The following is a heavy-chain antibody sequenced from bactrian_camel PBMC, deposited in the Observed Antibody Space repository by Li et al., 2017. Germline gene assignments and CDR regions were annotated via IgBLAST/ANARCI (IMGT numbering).Heavy chain of an antibody. CDR1: GYTYSSAC. D-gene: IGHD1*01. Sequence: HVQLVESGGGSVQAGGSLRLSCAASGYTYSSACMGWFRQAPGKERERVGGIYAGSERTYYVDSVKGRFTISKDNVKYTTYLQMDNLQPEDSAKYYCAAAPGAKCSDDAAPVEFDYWGQGTQVTVS. CDR2: IYAGSERT. CDR3: AAAPGAKCSDDAAPVEFDY. V-gene: IGHV3S1*01. J-gene: IGHJ4*01.